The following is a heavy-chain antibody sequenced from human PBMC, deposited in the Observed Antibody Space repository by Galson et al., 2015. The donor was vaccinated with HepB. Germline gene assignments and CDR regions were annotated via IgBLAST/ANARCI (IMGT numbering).Heavy chain of an antibody. CDR2: IQPRGSET. CDR3: ATWGLRGGLSN. Sequence: SLRLSCAASGFIFSASWMGWVRQAPGKGLEWVANIQPRGSETYYVDSVKGRFTISRDNAKNSLSLQMDSLRAEDTAVYYCATWGLRGGLSNWGQGTLVTVSS. J-gene: IGHJ4*02. D-gene: IGHD3-10*01. V-gene: IGHV3-7*01. CDR1: GFIFSASW.